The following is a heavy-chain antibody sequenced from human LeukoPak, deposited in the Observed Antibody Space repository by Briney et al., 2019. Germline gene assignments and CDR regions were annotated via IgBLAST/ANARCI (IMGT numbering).Heavy chain of an antibody. CDR1: GFTFSTYV. J-gene: IGHJ4*02. V-gene: IGHV3-30-3*01. Sequence: GRSLRLSCAASGFTFSTYVMHWVRQAPGKGLEWVAVISFVGSNKYYADSVKGRFTISRDNSKNTLYLQMNSLRAEDTAVYYCVRTPGIAAYFDYWGQGTLVTVSS. CDR2: ISFVGSNK. D-gene: IGHD6-13*01. CDR3: VRTPGIAAYFDY.